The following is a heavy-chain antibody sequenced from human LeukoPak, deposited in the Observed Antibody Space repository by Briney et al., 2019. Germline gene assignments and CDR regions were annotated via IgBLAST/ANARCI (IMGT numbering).Heavy chain of an antibody. CDR3: ARRRYCSSTSCPRDYWYFDL. Sequence: GESLKISCEGSGYSFTSSWIGWVRQMPGKGLEWMGIIYPGDSDTRYSPSFQGQVTISADKSISTAYLQWSSLKASDTAMYYCARRRYCSSTSCPRDYWYFDLWGRGTLVTVSS. V-gene: IGHV5-51*01. CDR2: IYPGDSDT. D-gene: IGHD2-2*01. CDR1: GYSFTSSW. J-gene: IGHJ2*01.